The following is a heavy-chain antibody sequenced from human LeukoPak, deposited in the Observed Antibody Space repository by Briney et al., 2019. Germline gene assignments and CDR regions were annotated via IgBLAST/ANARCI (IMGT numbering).Heavy chain of an antibody. Sequence: PSETLSLTCTVSGGSISSYYWIWIRQPPGKGLEWIGYIYYSGSTNYKPSLRSRVTISVDTSKNQFSLKLNSVTAADTAVYYCARDYGGYYDSSGPLGIWGQGTLVTVSS. V-gene: IGHV4-59*01. CDR2: IYYSGST. D-gene: IGHD3-22*01. CDR3: ARDYGGYYDSSGPLGI. CDR1: GGSISSYY. J-gene: IGHJ4*02.